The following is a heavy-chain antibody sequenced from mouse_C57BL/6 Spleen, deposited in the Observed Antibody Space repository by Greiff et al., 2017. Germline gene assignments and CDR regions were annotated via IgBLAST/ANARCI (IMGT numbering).Heavy chain of an antibody. J-gene: IGHJ1*03. CDR2: IDPSGSET. V-gene: IGHV1-52*01. CDR1: GYTFTSYW. Sequence: QVQLQQPGAELVRPGSSVKLSCKASGYTFTSYWMHWVKQRPIQGLEWIGNIDPSGSETHYNQKFKDKATLTVDKSSSTAYMQLSSLTSEDSAVYYWARRRTGTYFDVWGTGTTVTVSS. D-gene: IGHD4-1*01. CDR3: ARRRTGTYFDV.